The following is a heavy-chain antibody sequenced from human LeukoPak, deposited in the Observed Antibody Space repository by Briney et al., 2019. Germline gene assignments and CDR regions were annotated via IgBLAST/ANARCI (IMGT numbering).Heavy chain of an antibody. CDR2: ISSRGSYI. V-gene: IGHV3-21*01. D-gene: IGHD6-19*01. CDR3: ARGRRVSPGYTSDWYPSY. Sequence: PGGSLRLSCAASGFTFSSYSMNWVRQAPGKGLEWDSSISSRGSYIYQADSVKGRFTISRDNAKKSLFLQMNSLRAEDTAVYYCARGRRVSPGYTSDWYPSYWGQGTLVTVSS. CDR1: GFTFSSYS. J-gene: IGHJ4*02.